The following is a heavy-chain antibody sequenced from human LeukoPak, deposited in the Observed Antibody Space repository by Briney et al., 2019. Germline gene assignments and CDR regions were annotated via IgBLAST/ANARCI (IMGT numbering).Heavy chain of an antibody. CDR3: ARASVLLSADY. J-gene: IGHJ4*02. D-gene: IGHD3-10*01. V-gene: IGHV4-59*01. Sequence: SETLSLTCTVSGGSITNYYWSWIRQPPGKGLEWIGYIYYSGSTNYNPSLKSRVTISVDTSKNQFSLKLSSVTAADTAVYYCARASVLLSADYWGQGILVIVSA. CDR1: GGSITNYY. CDR2: IYYSGST.